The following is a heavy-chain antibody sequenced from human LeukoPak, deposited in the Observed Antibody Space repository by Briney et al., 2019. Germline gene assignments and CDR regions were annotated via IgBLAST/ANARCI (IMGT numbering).Heavy chain of an antibody. CDR2: IIPIFGTA. CDR3: GGGYDTDYYYYYYMDV. V-gene: IGHV1-69*01. J-gene: IGHJ6*03. Sequence: GASVKVSCKASGGTFSSYAISWVRQAPGQGLEWRGGIIPIFGTANYAQKFQGRVTITADESTSTAYMELSSLRSEDTAVYYCGGGYDTDYYYYYYMDVWGKGTTVTVSS. D-gene: IGHD5-12*01. CDR1: GGTFSSYA.